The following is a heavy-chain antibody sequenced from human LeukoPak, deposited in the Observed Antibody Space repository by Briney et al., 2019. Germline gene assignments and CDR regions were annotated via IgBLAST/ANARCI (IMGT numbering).Heavy chain of an antibody. Sequence: PGGSLRLSCAASGFNFSTYWMTWVRQVPGKGLEWVANIKEDGSEIYYVDAVKGRFSISRDNAKTPLYLQMNNLSVADTAVYYCVTDQTGRHPYFFDYWGQGTLVTVSS. V-gene: IGHV3-7*01. CDR2: IKEDGSEI. J-gene: IGHJ4*02. CDR3: VTDQTGRHPYFFDY. D-gene: IGHD3-10*01. CDR1: GFNFSTYW.